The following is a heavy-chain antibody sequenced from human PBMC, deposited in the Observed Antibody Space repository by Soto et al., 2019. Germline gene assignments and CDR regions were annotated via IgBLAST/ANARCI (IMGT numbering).Heavy chain of an antibody. V-gene: IGHV2-26*01. J-gene: IGHJ4*02. CDR2: IFSNDGK. CDR3: ARIYSGTYYYNDY. CDR1: GFTLSNGIMG. D-gene: IGHD1-26*01. Sequence: QVTLKESGPVLVKPTETLTLTCTVSGFTLSNGIMGVSWIRQPPGKALEWLAHIFSNDGKSYSTSLKSRLTISKDTSKSQVVLTMTNMDPVDTATYYCARIYSGTYYYNDYWGQGTLVTVSS.